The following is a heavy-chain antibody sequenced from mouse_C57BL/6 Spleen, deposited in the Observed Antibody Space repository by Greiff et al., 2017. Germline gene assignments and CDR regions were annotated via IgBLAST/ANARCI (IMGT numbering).Heavy chain of an antibody. D-gene: IGHD2-3*01. J-gene: IGHJ2*01. CDR3: ARGGYDGYYVGY. V-gene: IGHV1-22*01. CDR2: INPNNGGS. Sequence: EVQLQQSGPELVKPGASVKMSCKASGYTFTDYNMHWVKQSHGKSLEWIGYINPNNGGSSYSQKFKGKGTLTVNKSSSTGYMELRSLTSEDSAVYYCARGGYDGYYVGYWGQGTTLTVSS. CDR1: GYTFTDYN.